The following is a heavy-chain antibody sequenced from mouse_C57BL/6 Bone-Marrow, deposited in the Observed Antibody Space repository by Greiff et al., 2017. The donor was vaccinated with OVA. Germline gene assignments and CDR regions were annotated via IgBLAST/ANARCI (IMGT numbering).Heavy chain of an antibody. V-gene: IGHV5-17*01. D-gene: IGHD2-13*01. CDR2: ISSGSSTI. Sequence: DVKLVESGGGLVKPGGSLKLSCAASGFTFSDYGMHWVRQAPEKGLEWVAYISSGSSTIYYADTVKGRFTISRDNAKNTLFLQMTSLRSEDTAMYYCARDGDYAAWFAYWGQGTLVTVSA. CDR3: ARDGDYAAWFAY. CDR1: GFTFSDYG. J-gene: IGHJ3*01.